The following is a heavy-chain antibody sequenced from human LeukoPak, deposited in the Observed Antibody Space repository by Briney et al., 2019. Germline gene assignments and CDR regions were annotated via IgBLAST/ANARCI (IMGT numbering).Heavy chain of an antibody. D-gene: IGHD1-26*01. CDR1: GFTFSSYW. CDR2: IKQDGREK. CDR3: ARGHPWELLPYFDY. Sequence: GGSLRLSCAASGFTFSSYWMSWVRQAPGKGLEWVADIKQDGREKYYVDSVKGRFTISRDNAKNSLYLQMNSLRAEDTAVYYCARGHPWELLPYFDYWGQGTLVTVSS. V-gene: IGHV3-7*01. J-gene: IGHJ4*02.